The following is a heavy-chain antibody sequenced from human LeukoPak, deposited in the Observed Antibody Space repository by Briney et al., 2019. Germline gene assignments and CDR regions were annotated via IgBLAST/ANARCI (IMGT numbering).Heavy chain of an antibody. CDR2: INHSGST. CDR3: ASRSYSGRPRAFDI. V-gene: IGHV4-34*01. J-gene: IGHJ3*02. Sequence: SETLSLTCAVYGGSFSGYYWSWIRQPPGKGRECMGEINHSGSTNYTPSLQRRVTISVDTSKNQLSMKLRSVTAANVAVCYGASRSYSGRPRAFDIWGQGTMVTISS. CDR1: GGSFSGYY. D-gene: IGHD1-26*01.